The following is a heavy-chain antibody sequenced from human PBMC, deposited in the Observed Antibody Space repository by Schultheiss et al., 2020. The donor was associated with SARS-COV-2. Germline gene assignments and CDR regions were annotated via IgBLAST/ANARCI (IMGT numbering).Heavy chain of an antibody. CDR1: GGSISSGGYY. CDR2: IYYSGST. CDR3: ARLDYDSSGYHFDY. Sequence: SETLSLTCTVSGGSISSGGYYWSWIRQHPGKGLEWIGYIYYSGSTYYNPSLKSRVTISVDKSKNQFSLKLSSVTAADTAVYYCARLDYDSSGYHFDYWGQGTLVTVSS. J-gene: IGHJ4*02. V-gene: IGHV4-31*03. D-gene: IGHD3-22*01.